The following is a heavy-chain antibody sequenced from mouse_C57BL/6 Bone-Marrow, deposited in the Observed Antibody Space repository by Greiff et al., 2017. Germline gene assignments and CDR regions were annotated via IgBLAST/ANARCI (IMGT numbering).Heavy chain of an antibody. V-gene: IGHV5-15*01. CDR3: ARPRRDYEGFAY. D-gene: IGHD1-1*01. CDR2: ISNLAYSI. CDR1: GFTFSDYG. Sequence: EVMLVESGGGLVQPGGSLKLSCAASGFTFSDYGMAWVRQAPRKGPEWVAFISNLAYSIYYADTVTGRFTISRENAKNTLYLEMSSRRAEDTAMYYCARPRRDYEGFAYWGQGTLVTVSA. J-gene: IGHJ3*01.